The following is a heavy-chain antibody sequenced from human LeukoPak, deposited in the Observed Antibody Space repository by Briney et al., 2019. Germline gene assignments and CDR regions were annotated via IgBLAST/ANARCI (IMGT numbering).Heavy chain of an antibody. CDR3: AREVPDGDHELNFDY. CDR2: INPNSGGT. Sequence: GASVKVSCKASRYTFTGYYMHWVRQAPGQGLEWMGWINPNSGGTNYAQKFQGRVTMTRDTSISTAYMELSRLRSDDAAVYYCAREVPDGDHELNFDYWGQGTLVTVSS. V-gene: IGHV1-2*02. J-gene: IGHJ4*02. D-gene: IGHD4-17*01. CDR1: RYTFTGYY.